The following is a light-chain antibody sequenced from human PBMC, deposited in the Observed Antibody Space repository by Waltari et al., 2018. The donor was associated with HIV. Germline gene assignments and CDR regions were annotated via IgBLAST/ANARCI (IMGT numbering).Light chain of an antibody. V-gene: IGLV1-47*01. CDR3: AAWDDSLSKV. Sequence: QSVLTQPPSASGTPGQRVSIPCSGDSSNIGTNYVSWYQHFPGTAPKLLIYKNNQRPSGVPDRFSGSKSGTSASLAISGLRSEDEADYFCAAWDDSLSKVFGKGTKLTVL. CDR2: KNN. J-gene: IGLJ3*02. CDR1: SSNIGTNY.